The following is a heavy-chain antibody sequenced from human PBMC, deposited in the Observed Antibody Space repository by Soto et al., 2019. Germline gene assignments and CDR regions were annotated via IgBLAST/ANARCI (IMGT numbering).Heavy chain of an antibody. V-gene: IGHV4-59*01. CDR3: PRVVEFTMVRGVIPFCYMDV. Sequence: SETLSLTCTVSGVSISSYYWSWILHPPGKGLDWIGYIYYSWSTNYNPSLKSLFTISVDTSKNHFSLKLSYVIAVDTDAYYRPRVVEFTMVRGVIPFCYMDVWGKGNRVSVCS. CDR1: GVSISSYY. D-gene: IGHD3-10*01. CDR2: IYYSWST. J-gene: IGHJ6*03.